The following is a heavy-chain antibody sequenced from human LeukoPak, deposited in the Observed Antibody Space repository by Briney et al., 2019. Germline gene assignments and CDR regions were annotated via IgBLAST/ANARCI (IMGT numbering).Heavy chain of an antibody. Sequence: SETLSLTCTVSGDSISSGSYYWSWIRQPAGKGLEWIGRIHIRGTTNYNPSLKSRVTISAGTSKNQFSLKLDSVTAADTAVYYCARGYWFYFDYWGQGTLVTVSS. J-gene: IGHJ4*02. CDR1: GDSISSGSYY. D-gene: IGHD2-8*02. V-gene: IGHV4-61*02. CDR3: ARGYWFYFDY. CDR2: IHIRGTT.